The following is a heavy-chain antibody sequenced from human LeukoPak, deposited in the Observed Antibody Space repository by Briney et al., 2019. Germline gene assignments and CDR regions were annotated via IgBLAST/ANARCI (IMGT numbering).Heavy chain of an antibody. V-gene: IGHV1-69*05. D-gene: IGHD3-22*01. CDR2: IIPIFGTA. J-gene: IGHJ6*03. CDR3: ARAQYYYDSSGYYYYYMDV. CDR1: GGTFSSYA. Sequence: ASVKVSCKASGGTFSSYAISWVRQAPGQGLEWMGGIIPIFGTANYAQKFQGRVTITTDESTSTAYMELSSLRSEDTAVYYCARAQYYYDSSGYYYYYMDVWGKGTTVTVSS.